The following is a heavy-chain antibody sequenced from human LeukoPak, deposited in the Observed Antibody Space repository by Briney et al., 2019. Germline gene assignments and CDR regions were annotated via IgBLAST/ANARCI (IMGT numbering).Heavy chain of an antibody. Sequence: WETLSLTCTVSGGSISSSSYYWGWIRQPPGKGLEWIGSIYYSGSTYYNPSLKSRVTISLDTSKNQFSLRLSSVTAADTAVYYCARHRLARGRLTAFDIRGQGTMVTVSS. CDR2: IYYSGST. CDR3: ARHRLARGRLTAFDI. D-gene: IGHD3-10*01. CDR1: GGSISSSSYY. J-gene: IGHJ3*02. V-gene: IGHV4-39*01.